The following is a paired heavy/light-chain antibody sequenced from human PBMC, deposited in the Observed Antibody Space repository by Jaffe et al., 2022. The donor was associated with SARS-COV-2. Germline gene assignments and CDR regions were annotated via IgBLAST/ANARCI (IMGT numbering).Heavy chain of an antibody. J-gene: IGHJ4*02. CDR3: ARHPVPGYKYGARGSFDF. CDR1: GPTVATASYY. D-gene: IGHD4-17*01. V-gene: IGHV4-39*01. Sequence: QFQLQESGPGLLKPSETLSLTCTVSGPTVATASYYWGWIRQSPGKGLEWIASVFYSGSTFYNPSLKSRATISIDTSNNRFALNLTSVTAADTAVYYCARHPVPGYKYGARGSFDFWGQGTLVVVSS. CDR2: VFYSGST.
Light chain of an antibody. J-gene: IGLJ3*02. V-gene: IGLV2-23*01. CDR1: NNDVGSSNL. Sequence: QSALTQPASVSGSPGQSITISCTGTNNDVGSSNLVSWYQHHSDKAPKVIIYEANKRPSAVSDRFSGSKSGTTASLTISGLQPEDEADYYCCSYAGDNHSLLFGGGTKLTVL. CDR3: CSYAGDNHSLL. CDR2: EAN.